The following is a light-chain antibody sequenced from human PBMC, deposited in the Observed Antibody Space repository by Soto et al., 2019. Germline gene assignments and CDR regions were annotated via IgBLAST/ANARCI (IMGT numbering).Light chain of an antibody. Sequence: QSLLTQPSSWSGSPGQSITISCTGAISDVGRYNYVSWYQLHPGKAPKLIIYEVSNRPSGVSNRFSGSKSGNTASLTISGLRAEDEADYYCNSYTSSPAYVYGTGTKVNVL. CDR3: NSYTSSPAYV. CDR1: ISDVGRYNY. J-gene: IGLJ1*01. V-gene: IGLV2-14*01. CDR2: EVS.